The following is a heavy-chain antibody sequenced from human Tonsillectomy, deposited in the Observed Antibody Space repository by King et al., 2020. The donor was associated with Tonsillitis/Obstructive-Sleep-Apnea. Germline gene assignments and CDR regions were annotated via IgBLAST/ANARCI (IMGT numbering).Heavy chain of an antibody. CDR3: ARDYIGRGGYSEAAFNS. V-gene: IGHV3-74*01. J-gene: IGHJ4*02. CDR2: INTDGSST. Sequence: VQLVESGGGLVQPGGSLRLSCAASGFTFSNYWMHWVRQAPGKGLVWVSRINTDGSSTSYADSVKGRFTISRDNAKNTLYLQMNSLRAQDTAVYYCARDYIGRGGYSEAAFNSWGQGTLVTVSS. D-gene: IGHD3-10*01. CDR1: GFTFSNYW.